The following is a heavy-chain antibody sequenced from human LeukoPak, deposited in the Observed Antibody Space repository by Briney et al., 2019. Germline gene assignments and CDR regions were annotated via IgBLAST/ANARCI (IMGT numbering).Heavy chain of an antibody. CDR2: MNPNSGNT. CDR3: ARGGDKAFVPSGYNMDV. Sequence: GASVKVFCKASGYTFTSYDINWVRQATGQGLEWMGWMNPNSGNTGYAQKFQGRVTITRNTSISTAYMELSSLRSEDTAVYYCARGGDKAFVPSGYNMDVWGKGTTVTVSS. D-gene: IGHD2-21*01. CDR1: GYTFTSYD. V-gene: IGHV1-8*03. J-gene: IGHJ6*03.